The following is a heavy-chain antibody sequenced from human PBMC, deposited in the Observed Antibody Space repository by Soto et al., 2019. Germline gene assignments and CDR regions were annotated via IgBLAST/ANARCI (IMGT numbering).Heavy chain of an antibody. Sequence: SQTLSLTCAISGDSVSSNSAAWNWIRQSPSRGLEWLGRTYYRSKWYNDYAVSVKSRITINPDTSKNQFSLQLNSVTPEDTAVYYCARDESQDSGSVPRLGDYYGMDVWAQGNTVTVS. V-gene: IGHV6-1*01. CDR1: GDSVSSNSAA. CDR3: ARDESQDSGSVPRLGDYYGMDV. J-gene: IGHJ6*02. D-gene: IGHD1-26*01. CDR2: TYYRSKWYN.